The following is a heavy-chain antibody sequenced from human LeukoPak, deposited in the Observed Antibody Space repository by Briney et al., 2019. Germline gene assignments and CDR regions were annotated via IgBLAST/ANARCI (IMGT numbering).Heavy chain of an antibody. CDR1: GFTFSSYG. D-gene: IGHD2-15*01. CDR3: AKGPYCSGGSCSPGHIDY. V-gene: IGHV3-30*18. CDR2: ISYDGSNK. Sequence: GGSLRLSCAASGFTFSSYGMHWVRQAPGKGLEWVAVISYDGSNKYYADSVKGRFTISRDNSKNTLYLQMNSLRAEDTAVYYCAKGPYCSGGSCSPGHIDYWGQGTLVTVSS. J-gene: IGHJ4*02.